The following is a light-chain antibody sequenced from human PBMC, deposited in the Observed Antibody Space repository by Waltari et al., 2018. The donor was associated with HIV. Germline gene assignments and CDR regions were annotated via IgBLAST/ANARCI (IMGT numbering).Light chain of an antibody. CDR2: GAS. J-gene: IGKJ1*01. CDR3: QQYYKWPRT. V-gene: IGKV3-15*01. Sequence: EIVMTQSPATLSVSPGESATLSCRASQTVSSNLAWYQQKPGQAPRLLIHGASSRATGVPARFSGSGSGTEFTLNISSLQSEDFAVYYCQQYYKWPRTFGQGTKVEIK. CDR1: QTVSSN.